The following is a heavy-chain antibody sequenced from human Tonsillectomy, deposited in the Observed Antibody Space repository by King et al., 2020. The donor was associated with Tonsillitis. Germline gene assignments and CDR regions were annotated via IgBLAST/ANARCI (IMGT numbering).Heavy chain of an antibody. Sequence: VQLVESGGGVVHPGRSLRLSCAVSGFTFNSYAMHWVRQAPGKGLEWVAVISYDGGSKYHADSVKGRFTISRDNSKNTLYLQMNSLTAEDTAVYYCARDLDSYGYYSYYYMDVWGKGTTVTVSS. CDR3: ARDLDSYGYYSYYYMDV. CDR2: ISYDGGSK. J-gene: IGHJ6*03. D-gene: IGHD5-18*01. V-gene: IGHV3-30-3*01. CDR1: GFTFNSYA.